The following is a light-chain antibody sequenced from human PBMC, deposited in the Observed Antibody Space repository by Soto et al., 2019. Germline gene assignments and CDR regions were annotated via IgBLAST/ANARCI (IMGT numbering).Light chain of an antibody. Sequence: EIVLTQSPATLSLSPGERATLSCRASQSVSSYLAWYQQKPGQAPRLLIYEASKRATGIPARFSGSGSGTDFTLTISSLEPEDFAVYYCQQRSTWPPFTFGQGTKLEIK. CDR1: QSVSSY. V-gene: IGKV3-11*01. CDR2: EAS. J-gene: IGKJ2*01. CDR3: QQRSTWPPFT.